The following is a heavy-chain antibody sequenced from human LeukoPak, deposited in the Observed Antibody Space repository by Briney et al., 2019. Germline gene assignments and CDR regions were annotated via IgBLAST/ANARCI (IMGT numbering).Heavy chain of an antibody. CDR1: GFTLSSYW. CDR2: IKQDGSEK. CDR3: ARDGDVSGYSD. J-gene: IGHJ4*02. D-gene: IGHD3-22*01. V-gene: IGHV3-7*01. Sequence: GGSLRLSCAASGFTLSSYWMSWVRQAPGKGLEWVANIKQDGSEKYYVDSVKGRFAISRDNAKNSLYLQMNSLKAEDTAVYYCARDGDVSGYSDWGQGTLVTVSS.